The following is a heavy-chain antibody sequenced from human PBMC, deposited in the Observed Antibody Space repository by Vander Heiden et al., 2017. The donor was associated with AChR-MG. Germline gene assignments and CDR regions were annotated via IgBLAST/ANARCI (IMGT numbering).Heavy chain of an antibody. CDR2: LVGSGINT. D-gene: IGHD1-20*01. CDR3: AKAQYNWNDVFDY. J-gene: IGHJ4*02. CDR1: GFTFSTYA. V-gene: IGHV3-23*01. Sequence: EVQLLESGGGLVQPGGSLRLSCAASGFTFSTYALSWVRQAPGKGLEWVSTLVGSGINTYYADSVRGRFTISRDNPKSTLYLQMNSLRAEDTAVYYCAKAQYNWNDVFDYWGQGTLVTVS.